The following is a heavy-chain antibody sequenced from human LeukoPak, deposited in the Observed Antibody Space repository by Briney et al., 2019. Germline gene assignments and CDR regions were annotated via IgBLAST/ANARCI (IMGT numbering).Heavy chain of an antibody. Sequence: GGSLRLSCAASGFTFSSYWMSWVRQAPGKGLEWVANIKQDGSEKYYVNSVKGRFTISRDNAKNSLYLQMNSLRAEDTAVYYCARDPGGYSNYGGYYYYYGMDVWGQGTTVTVSS. D-gene: IGHD4-11*01. J-gene: IGHJ6*02. CDR3: ARDPGGYSNYGGYYYYYGMDV. CDR1: GFTFSSYW. CDR2: IKQDGSEK. V-gene: IGHV3-7*01.